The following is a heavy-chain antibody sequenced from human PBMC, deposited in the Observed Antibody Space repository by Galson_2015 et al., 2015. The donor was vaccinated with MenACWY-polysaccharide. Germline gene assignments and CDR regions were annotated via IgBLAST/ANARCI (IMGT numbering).Heavy chain of an antibody. Sequence: TLSLTCTVSGGSISSYYWNWIRQPPGKGLEWVGYINYSGSTNHNPSLKSRVSMSVDTSKNQFSLNLTSVTDADTAVYYCARAIAVAGQRRDFDLWGRGTLVTVSS. D-gene: IGHD6-19*01. CDR2: INYSGST. J-gene: IGHJ2*01. CDR1: GGSISSYY. V-gene: IGHV4-59*01. CDR3: ARAIAVAGQRRDFDL.